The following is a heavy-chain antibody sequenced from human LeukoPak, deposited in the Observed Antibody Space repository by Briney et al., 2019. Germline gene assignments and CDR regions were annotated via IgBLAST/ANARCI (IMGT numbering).Heavy chain of an antibody. V-gene: IGHV1-2*02. D-gene: IGHD3-22*01. CDR1: GYTFTSYY. J-gene: IGHJ4*02. CDR3: ARVYYYYDSSDILTLYFDY. Sequence: GASVKVSCKTSGYTFTSYYMHCVRQAPGQGLEWMGWVNPTSGGTNYAQKFQGRVTMTRDTSISTAYMELSRLRSDDTAVYYCARVYYYYDSSDILTLYFDYSGQGTLVTVSS. CDR2: VNPTSGGT.